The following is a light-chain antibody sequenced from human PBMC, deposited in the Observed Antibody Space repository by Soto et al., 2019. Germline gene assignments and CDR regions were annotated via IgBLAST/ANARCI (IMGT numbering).Light chain of an antibody. V-gene: IGLV6-57*04. CDR3: QSYDSSNQNVV. CDR2: EDN. Sequence: NFMLTQPHSVSESPGKTVTISCTRSSGSIASSYVQWYQQRPGSAPTTVIYEDNQRPSGVPDRFSGSIDSSSNSASLTISGLKTEDEADYYCQSYDSSNQNVVFGGGTKLTVL. CDR1: SGSIASSY. J-gene: IGLJ2*01.